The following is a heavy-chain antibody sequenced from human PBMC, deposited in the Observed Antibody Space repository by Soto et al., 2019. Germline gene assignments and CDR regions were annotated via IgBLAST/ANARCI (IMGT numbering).Heavy chain of an antibody. V-gene: IGHV3-53*01. Sequence: GGSLILSCAASGFPVSSNYMSWVRQAPGKGLEWVSVIYSGGSTYYADSVKGRFTISRDNAKNSLYLQMNSLRAEDTAVYYCARDQKVTMIVARYGMDVWGQGTTVTVSS. CDR3: ARDQKVTMIVARYGMDV. CDR1: GFPVSSNY. J-gene: IGHJ6*02. D-gene: IGHD3-22*01. CDR2: IYSGGST.